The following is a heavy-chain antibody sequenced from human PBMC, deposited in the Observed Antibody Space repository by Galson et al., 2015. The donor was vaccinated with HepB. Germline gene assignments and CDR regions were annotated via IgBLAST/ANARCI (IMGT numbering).Heavy chain of an antibody. CDR3: ARVGIVVVVAALGAFDI. CDR2: IIPIFGTA. V-gene: IGHV1-69*13. CDR1: GGTFSSYA. J-gene: IGHJ3*02. Sequence: SVKVSCKASGGTFSSYAISWVRQAPGQGLEWMGGIIPIFGTANYAQKFQGRVTITADESTSTAYMELSSLRSEDTAVYYCARVGIVVVVAALGAFDIWGQGTMVTVSS. D-gene: IGHD2-15*01.